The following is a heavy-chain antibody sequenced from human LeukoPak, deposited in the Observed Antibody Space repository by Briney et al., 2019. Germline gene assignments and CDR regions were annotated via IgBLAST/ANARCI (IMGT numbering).Heavy chain of an antibody. CDR2: ICAYNGNT. D-gene: IGHD3-22*01. CDR3: ARDKVPGSGYYYHFDY. Sequence: GASVKVSCKASGYTFTSYGISWVRQAPGQGLEWMGWICAYNGNTNYAQKFQGRVTMTRDTSISTAYMELSRLRSDDTAVYYCARDKVPGSGYYYHFDYWGQGTLVTVSS. J-gene: IGHJ4*02. V-gene: IGHV1-18*04. CDR1: GYTFTSYG.